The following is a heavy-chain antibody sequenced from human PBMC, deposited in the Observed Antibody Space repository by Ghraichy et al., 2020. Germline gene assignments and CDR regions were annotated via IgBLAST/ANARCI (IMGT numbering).Heavy chain of an antibody. J-gene: IGHJ4*02. CDR3: AKQGYSSSSHFDY. Sequence: GGSLRLSCAASGFTFDDYAMHWVRQAPGKGLEWVSLISWDGGSTYYADSVKGRFTISRDNSKNSLYLQMNSLRAEDTALYYCAKQGYSSSSHFDYWGQGTLVTVSS. CDR1: GFTFDDYA. D-gene: IGHD6-6*01. CDR2: ISWDGGST. V-gene: IGHV3-43D*03.